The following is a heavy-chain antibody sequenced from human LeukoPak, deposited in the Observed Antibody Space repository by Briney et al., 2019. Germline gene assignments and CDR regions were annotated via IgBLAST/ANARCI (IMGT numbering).Heavy chain of an antibody. CDR1: GGSFSGYY. CDR3: ARGHQLPRYFDY. CDR2: INHSGST. J-gene: IGHJ4*02. Sequence: SETLSLTCAVYGGSFSGYYWSWIRQPPGKGLEWIGEINHSGSTNYNPSLKSRVTISVDTSKNQFSLKLSSVTAADTAVYYCARGHQLPRYFDYWGQGTLVTVSS. D-gene: IGHD2-2*01. V-gene: IGHV4-34*01.